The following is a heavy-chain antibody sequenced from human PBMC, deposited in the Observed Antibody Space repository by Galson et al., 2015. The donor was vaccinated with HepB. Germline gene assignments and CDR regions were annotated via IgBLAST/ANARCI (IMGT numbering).Heavy chain of an antibody. V-gene: IGHV5-10-1*01. CDR2: IDPSASYT. CDR3: ARCRAGSNWYEFFDP. D-gene: IGHD6-13*01. Sequence: QSGAEVKKPGESLRISCKGSGYNFFTYWITWVRQMPGKGMEWRGGIDPSASYTESTPSFEGHVTISVDKSISTVYLQWTSLKASDTGVYYCARCRAGSNWYEFFDPWGQGTLVTVSS. CDR1: GYNFFTYW. J-gene: IGHJ5*02.